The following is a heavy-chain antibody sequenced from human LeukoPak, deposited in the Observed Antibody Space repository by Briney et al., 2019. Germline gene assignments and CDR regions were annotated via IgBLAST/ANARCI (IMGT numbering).Heavy chain of an antibody. CDR1: GYTFTSYG. Sequence: ASVKVSYKASGYTFTSYGISWVRQAPGQGLEWMGWISAYNGNTNYAQKLQGRVTMTTDTSTSIAYMELRSLRSDDTAVYYCARLAVVVAAIGSVTAFDIWGQGTMVTVSS. CDR3: ARLAVVVAAIGSVTAFDI. J-gene: IGHJ3*02. D-gene: IGHD2-15*01. CDR2: ISAYNGNT. V-gene: IGHV1-18*01.